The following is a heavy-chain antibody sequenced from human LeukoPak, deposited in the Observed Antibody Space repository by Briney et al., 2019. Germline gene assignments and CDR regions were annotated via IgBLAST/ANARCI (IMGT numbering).Heavy chain of an antibody. CDR1: IASTSGNY. CDR2: ISRFGIT. J-gene: IGHJ4*02. CDR3: ARGLLGAPTPGAY. Sequence: SGTLSLTCSVSIASTSGNYWSWVRQAPGKGLEWIGEISRFGITNYHPSLKSRVTMSLDRSKNQFSLELTSVTAADSGVYYCARGLLGAPTPGAYWGQGTLVTVSS. D-gene: IGHD1-26*01. V-gene: IGHV4-4*02.